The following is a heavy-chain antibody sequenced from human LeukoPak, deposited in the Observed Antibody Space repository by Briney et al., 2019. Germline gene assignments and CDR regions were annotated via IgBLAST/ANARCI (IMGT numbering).Heavy chain of an antibody. V-gene: IGHV4-4*07. CDR3: ARATSSYFYYMDV. CDR2: IYTSGST. D-gene: IGHD3-10*01. J-gene: IGHJ6*03. Sequence: SETLSLTCTVSGGSISNYYWSWIRQPAGKGLEWIGRIYTSGSTNYNPSLKSRVTISVDTSKNQFSLKVNSVTAADTAVYYCARATSSYFYYMDVWGKGTTVTVPS. CDR1: GGSISNYY.